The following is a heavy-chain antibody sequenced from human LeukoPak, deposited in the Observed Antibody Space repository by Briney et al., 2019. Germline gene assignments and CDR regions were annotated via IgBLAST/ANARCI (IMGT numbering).Heavy chain of an antibody. CDR3: AGGHFPTSWYYDL. D-gene: IGHD3-3*02. CDR1: GGSFSAYS. V-gene: IGHV4-34*01. J-gene: IGHJ2*01. Sequence: SETLSLTCGVFGGSFSAYSWTWTWSRQTPGQGREWIAQITETSTTHYHPPPESPVTIHMDTYKNQFSLKLTSVTAADAAVYYCAGGHFPTSWYYDLWGRGTMVTVSS. CDR2: ITETSTT.